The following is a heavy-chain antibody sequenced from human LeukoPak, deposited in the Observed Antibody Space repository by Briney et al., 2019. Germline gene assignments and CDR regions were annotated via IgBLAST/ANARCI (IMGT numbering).Heavy chain of an antibody. CDR3: ARDRDSGWYYYYYMDV. D-gene: IGHD6-19*01. Sequence: PGGSLRLSCAASGFTFDDYGMSWVRQAPGKGLEWVSGINWNGGSTGYADSVKGRFTISRDNAKTSLYLQMNSLRAEDTALYYCARDRDSGWYYYYYMDVWGKGTTVTVSS. J-gene: IGHJ6*03. CDR1: GFTFDDYG. V-gene: IGHV3-20*04. CDR2: INWNGGST.